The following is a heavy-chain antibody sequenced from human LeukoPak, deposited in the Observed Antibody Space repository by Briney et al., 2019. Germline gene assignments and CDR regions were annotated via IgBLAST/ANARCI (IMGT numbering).Heavy chain of an antibody. V-gene: IGHV4-30-2*01. D-gene: IGHD1-26*01. J-gene: IGHJ6*03. CDR1: GGSISSGGYS. CDR2: IYHSGST. Sequence: PSETLSLTCAVSGGSISSGGYSWSWIRQPPGKGLEWIGYIYHSGSTYYNPSLKSRVTISVDRSKNQFSLKLSSVTAADTAVYYCARDEGVGATGYYYYYMDVWGKGTTVTVSS. CDR3: ARDEGVGATGYYYYYMDV.